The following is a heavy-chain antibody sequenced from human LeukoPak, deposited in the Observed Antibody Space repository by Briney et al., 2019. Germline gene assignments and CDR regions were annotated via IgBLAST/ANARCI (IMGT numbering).Heavy chain of an antibody. CDR1: GGSFSGYY. J-gene: IGHJ3*02. V-gene: IGHV4-34*01. CDR3: AGANWGTAFDI. CDR2: INHSGST. Sequence: SETLSLTCAVYGGSFSGYYWSWIRQPPGKGLEWIGEINHSGSTNYNPSLKSRVTISVDTSKNQFSLKLSSVTAADTAVYYCAGANWGTAFDIWGQGTMVTVSS. D-gene: IGHD7-27*01.